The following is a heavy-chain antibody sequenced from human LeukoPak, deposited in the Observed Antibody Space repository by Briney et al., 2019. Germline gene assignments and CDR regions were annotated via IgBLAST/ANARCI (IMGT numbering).Heavy chain of an antibody. J-gene: IGHJ4*02. CDR2: IYSGGST. Sequence: GGSLRLSCAASGFTVSSNYMSWVRQAPGKGLEWVSVIYSGGSTYYADSVKGRFTISRDNSKNTLYLQMNSLRAEDTAVYYCARTPPHLGLPSPHFDYWGQGTLVTVSS. V-gene: IGHV3-53*01. D-gene: IGHD3-16*01. CDR1: GFTVSSNY. CDR3: ARTPPHLGLPSPHFDY.